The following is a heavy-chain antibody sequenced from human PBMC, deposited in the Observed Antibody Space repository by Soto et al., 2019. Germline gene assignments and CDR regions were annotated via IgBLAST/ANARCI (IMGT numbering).Heavy chain of an antibody. CDR3: ARERPRGATTVVDY. Sequence: QVQLQQWGAGLLKPSETLSLTCAVYGGSFSGYYWSWIRQPPGKGLEWIGEINHSGSSNYNPSLKSRVTISVVPSKIQFSLKLSSVTAADTAVYYCARERPRGATTVVDYWGQGTLVTVSS. D-gene: IGHD1-26*01. CDR2: INHSGSS. CDR1: GGSFSGYY. J-gene: IGHJ4*02. V-gene: IGHV4-34*01.